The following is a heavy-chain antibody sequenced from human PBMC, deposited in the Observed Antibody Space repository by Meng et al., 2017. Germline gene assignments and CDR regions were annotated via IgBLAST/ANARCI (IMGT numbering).Heavy chain of an antibody. J-gene: IGHJ4*02. CDR1: GFTFSSYA. CDR2: ISYDGSNK. CDR3: ARDSYSSGWTFDY. D-gene: IGHD6-19*01. V-gene: IGHV3-30*04. Sequence: GESLKISCAASGFTFSSYAMHWVRQAPGKGLEWVAVISYDGSNKYYADSVKGRFTISRDNSKNTLYLQMNSLRAEDTAVYYCARDSYSSGWTFDYWGQGTLVTVSS.